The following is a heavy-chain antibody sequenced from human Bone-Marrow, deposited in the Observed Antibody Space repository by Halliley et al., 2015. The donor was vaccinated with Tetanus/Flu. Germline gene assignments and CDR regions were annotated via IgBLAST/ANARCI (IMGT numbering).Heavy chain of an antibody. CDR3: ARLGIVPSDVRGDY. CDR2: VNPDDSDT. V-gene: IGHV5-51*01. J-gene: IGHJ4*02. Sequence: WLGIVNPDDSDTTYSPSFQGQVTISVDKSISTAYLQWRNLKASDSAIYFCARLGIVPSDVRGDYWGQGTLLTVSS. D-gene: IGHD6-19*01.